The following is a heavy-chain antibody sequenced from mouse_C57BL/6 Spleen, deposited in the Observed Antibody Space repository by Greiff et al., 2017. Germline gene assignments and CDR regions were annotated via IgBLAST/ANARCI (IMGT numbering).Heavy chain of an antibody. CDR2: IHPNSGST. D-gene: IGHD2-2*01. CDR3: ARGGLYGYDDGFAY. J-gene: IGHJ3*01. CDR1: GYTFTSYW. V-gene: IGHV1-64*01. Sequence: VQLQQSGAELVKPGASVKLSCKASGYTFTSYWMHWVKQRPGQGLEWIGMIHPNSGSTNYNEKFKSKATLTVDKSSSTAYMQLSSLTSEDSAVYYCARGGLYGYDDGFAYWGQGTLVTVSA.